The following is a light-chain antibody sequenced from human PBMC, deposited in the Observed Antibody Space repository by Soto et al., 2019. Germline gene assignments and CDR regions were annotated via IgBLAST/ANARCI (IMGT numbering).Light chain of an antibody. Sequence: DIQMTQSPSSLSASVGDRVTITRRASQSISSYLNWYQQKPGKAPKLLIYAASSLQSGVPSRFSGSGSGTEFALTISSLQPEDFATYYCQQYKSYSRTFGQGTKV. CDR3: QQYKSYSRT. CDR1: QSISSY. V-gene: IGKV1-39*01. J-gene: IGKJ1*01. CDR2: AAS.